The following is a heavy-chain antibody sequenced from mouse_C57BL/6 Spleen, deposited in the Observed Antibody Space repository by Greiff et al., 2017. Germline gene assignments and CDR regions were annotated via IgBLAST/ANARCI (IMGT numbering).Heavy chain of an antibody. D-gene: IGHD2-1*01. CDR3: ARHSWGNYDYFDY. CDR2: ISGGGGNT. Sequence: EVQLVESGGGLVKPGGSLTLSCAASGFTFSSYTMSWVRQTPEKRLEWVATISGGGGNTYYPDSVKGRFTISRDNAKNTLYLQMSSLRSEDTALYYCARHSWGNYDYFDYWGQGTTLTVSS. J-gene: IGHJ2*01. CDR1: GFTFSSYT. V-gene: IGHV5-9*01.